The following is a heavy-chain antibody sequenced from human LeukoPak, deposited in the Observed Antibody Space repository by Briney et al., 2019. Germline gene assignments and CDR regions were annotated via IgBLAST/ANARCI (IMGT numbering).Heavy chain of an antibody. J-gene: IGHJ4*02. CDR1: GFTFSNAW. V-gene: IGHV3-15*01. CDR3: TTERYFDWSYYFDY. Sequence: GGSLRLSCAASGFTFSNAWMSWVRQAPGKGLEWVGRIKSKTDGGTTDYAAPVKGRFTISRDDSKNTLYLQMNSLKTEDTAVYYCTTERYFDWSYYFDYWGQGTLVTVSS. D-gene: IGHD3-9*01. CDR2: IKSKTDGGTT.